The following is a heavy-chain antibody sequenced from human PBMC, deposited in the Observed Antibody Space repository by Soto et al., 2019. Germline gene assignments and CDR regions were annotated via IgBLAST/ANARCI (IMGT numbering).Heavy chain of an antibody. Sequence: QVQLVQSGAEVKKPGSSVKVSCKASGGTFSSYAISWVRQAPGQGLEWMGGIFPIFGTANYAQKFQGRVTITADESTSTAYMELSSLRSEDTAVYYCAREECSSTSCYSNYYGMDVWGQGTTVTVSS. CDR2: IFPIFGTA. CDR1: GGTFSSYA. V-gene: IGHV1-69*01. J-gene: IGHJ6*02. CDR3: AREECSSTSCYSNYYGMDV. D-gene: IGHD2-2*01.